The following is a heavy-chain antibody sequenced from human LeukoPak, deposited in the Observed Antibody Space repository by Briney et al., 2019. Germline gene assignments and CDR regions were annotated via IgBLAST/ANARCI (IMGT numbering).Heavy chain of an antibody. CDR1: GGTFSSYA. CDR2: IIPIFGTA. D-gene: IGHD1-26*01. CDR3: ARGATFRWWVDY. V-gene: IGHV1-69*13. Sequence: ASVKVSCKASGGTFSSYAISWVRQAPGQGLEWMGGIIPIFGTANYAQKFQGRVTITADESTSTAYMELSRLRSDDTAVYYCARGATFRWWVDYWGQGTLVTVSS. J-gene: IGHJ4*02.